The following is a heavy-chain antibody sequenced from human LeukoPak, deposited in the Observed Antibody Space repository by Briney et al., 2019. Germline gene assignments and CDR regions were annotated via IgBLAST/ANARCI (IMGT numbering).Heavy chain of an antibody. J-gene: IGHJ4*02. CDR3: ARGYRND. V-gene: IGHV1-8*03. CDR2: MNPNSGNT. CDR1: GYTFTSYD. Sequence: ASVKVSCKASGYTFTSYDINWVRQATGQGLEWMGWMNPNSGNTGYAQKFQGRVTITADESTSTAYMELSSLRSEDTAVYYCARGYRNDWGQGTLVTVSS. D-gene: IGHD1-14*01.